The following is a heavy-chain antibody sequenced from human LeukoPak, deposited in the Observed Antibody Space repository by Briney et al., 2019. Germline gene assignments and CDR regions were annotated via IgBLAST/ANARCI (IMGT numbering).Heavy chain of an antibody. CDR3: AQNYDGIQLWFY. V-gene: IGHV4-39*01. CDR2: IYYSGST. D-gene: IGHD5-18*01. J-gene: IGHJ4*02. Sequence: SETLSLTCTVSGGSISSSSYYWGWIRQPPGKGLEWIGSIYYSGSTYYNPSLKSRVTISVDTSKNQFSLKLSSVTAADTAVYYCAQNYDGIQLWFYWGQGTLVTVSS. CDR1: GGSISSSSYY.